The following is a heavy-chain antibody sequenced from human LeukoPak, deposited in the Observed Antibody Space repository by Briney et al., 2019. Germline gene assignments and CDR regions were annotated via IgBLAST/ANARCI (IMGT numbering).Heavy chain of an antibody. J-gene: IGHJ2*01. CDR2: IYYSGST. D-gene: IGHD3-3*01. CDR1: GGSISSYY. CDR3: ARVLRFLEWRYFDL. Sequence: SETLSLTCTVSGGSISSYYWSWIRQPPGKGLEWIGYIYYSGSTNYNPSLKSRVTISVDTSKNQFSLKLSSVTAADTAVYYCARVLRFLEWRYFDLWGRGTLVTVSS. V-gene: IGHV4-59*01.